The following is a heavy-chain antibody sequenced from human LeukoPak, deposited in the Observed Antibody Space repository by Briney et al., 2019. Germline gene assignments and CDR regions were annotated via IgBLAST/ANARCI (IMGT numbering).Heavy chain of an antibody. D-gene: IGHD3-3*01. J-gene: IGHJ4*02. V-gene: IGHV3-30*19. CDR2: ISYDGGKT. Sequence: PGGSLRLSCAASGFTFSSYGMHWVRQAPGKGLEWVAVISYDGGKTYYADAAKGRFTISRDNSKSTLYLQINGLRSEDTAVYYCAKGFNDFWSGSQLDYWGQGTLVTVSS. CDR3: AKGFNDFWSGSQLDY. CDR1: GFTFSSYG.